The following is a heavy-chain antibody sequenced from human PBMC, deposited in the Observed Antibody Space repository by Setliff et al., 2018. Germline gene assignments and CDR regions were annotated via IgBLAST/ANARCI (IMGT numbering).Heavy chain of an antibody. CDR1: GGSLSGYY. CDR2: INHSGST. D-gene: IGHD3-3*01. V-gene: IGHV4-34*01. CDR3: ARSPMTIFGVVLRSLDY. J-gene: IGHJ4*02. Sequence: SETLSLTCAVYGGSLSGYYWSWIRHPPGKGLEWIGEINHSGSTNYNPSLKSRVTISVDTSKNQFSLKLSSVPAADTAVYYCARSPMTIFGVVLRSLDYWGQGTLVTVSS.